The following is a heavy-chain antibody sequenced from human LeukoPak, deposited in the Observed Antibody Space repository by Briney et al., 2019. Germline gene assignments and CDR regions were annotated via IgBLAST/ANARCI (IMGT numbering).Heavy chain of an antibody. CDR3: ARDPYSGSYGADYYYYMDV. D-gene: IGHD1-26*01. V-gene: IGHV3-21*01. CDR2: ITSGSSHI. J-gene: IGHJ6*03. CDR1: GFTFSSYN. Sequence: PWGSLRLSCAASGFTFSSYNMNWVRQTPGQGLECVSSITSGSSHIYYADSVKGRFTISRDNAKSSLYLQMNSLRAEDTAVYYCARDPYSGSYGADYYYYMDVWGKGTTVTISS.